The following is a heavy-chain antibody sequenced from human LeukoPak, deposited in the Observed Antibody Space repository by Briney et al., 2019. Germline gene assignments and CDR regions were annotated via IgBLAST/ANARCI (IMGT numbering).Heavy chain of an antibody. CDR3: AKETRGSYSDY. V-gene: IGHV3-30*02. D-gene: IGHD1-26*01. CDR1: GFTFSSSG. J-gene: IGHJ4*02. CDR2: IRYDGTSK. Sequence: GGSLRPSCAASGFTFSSSGMHWVRQAPGKGLEWVAFIRYDGTSKYYADSVKGRFTISRGNSKNTVYLQMNSLRAEDTAVYYCAKETRGSYSDYWGQGTLVTVSS.